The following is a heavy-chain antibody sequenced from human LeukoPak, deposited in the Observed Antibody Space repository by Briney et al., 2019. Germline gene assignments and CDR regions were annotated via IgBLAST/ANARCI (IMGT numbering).Heavy chain of an antibody. CDR1: GFTFSSYA. V-gene: IGHV3-23*01. D-gene: IGHD6-19*01. CDR2: ISGSGGNT. CDR3: AEDEEEQWLVRMGNYYGMDV. J-gene: IGHJ6*02. Sequence: GGSLRLSCAASGFTFSSYAMSWVRQAPGKGLEWVSGISGSGGNTFYADSVKGRFTISRDNPKNTLYLQMNSLRVEDTAVYYCAEDEEEQWLVRMGNYYGMDVWGQGTTVTVSS.